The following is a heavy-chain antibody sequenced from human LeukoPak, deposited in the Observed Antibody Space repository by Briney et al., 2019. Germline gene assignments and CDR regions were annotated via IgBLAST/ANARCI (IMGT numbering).Heavy chain of an antibody. J-gene: IGHJ4*02. CDR1: GYTFTGYY. CDR2: ISAYNGNT. V-gene: IGHV1-18*04. D-gene: IGHD1-1*01. CDR3: ARDRGMSWDWNDRNLPNY. Sequence: ASVKVSCKASGYTFTGYYMHWVRRAPGQGLEWMGWISAYNGNTNYAQKLQGRVTMTTDTSTSTAYMELRSLRSDDTAVYYCARDRGMSWDWNDRNLPNYWGQGTLVTVSS.